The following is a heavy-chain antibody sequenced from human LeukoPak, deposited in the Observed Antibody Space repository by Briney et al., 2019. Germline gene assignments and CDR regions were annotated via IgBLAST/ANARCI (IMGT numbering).Heavy chain of an antibody. V-gene: IGHV3-21*01. CDR1: GFTFSSYS. D-gene: IGHD5-18*01. CDR3: ARDQGSYGGTFDY. CDR2: ISSSGSYI. Sequence: PGGSLRLSCAASGFTFSSYSMNWVRQAPGKGLEWVSSISSSGSYIYYADSVKGRFTISRDNAKNSLYLQMNSLRAEDTAVYYCARDQGSYGGTFDYWGQGTLVTVSS. J-gene: IGHJ4*02.